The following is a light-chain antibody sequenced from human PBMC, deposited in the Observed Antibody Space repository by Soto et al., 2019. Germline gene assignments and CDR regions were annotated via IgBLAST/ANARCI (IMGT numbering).Light chain of an antibody. Sequence: DIQLTQSPSTLSASIGDRVVITYRASQTIDRWLAWYQQRPGLAPRLLIYDASTLESGVPSRFSGSGSETEFTLTISSLKPDDFATYHCQQYEGNPTFGQGTTVEVK. CDR3: QQYEGNPT. V-gene: IGKV1-5*01. J-gene: IGKJ1*01. CDR2: DAS. CDR1: QTIDRW.